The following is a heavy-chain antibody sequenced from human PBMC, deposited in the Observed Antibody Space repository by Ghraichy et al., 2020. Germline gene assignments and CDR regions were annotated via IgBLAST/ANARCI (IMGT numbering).Heavy chain of an antibody. CDR2: ISSSSAYI. J-gene: IGHJ4*02. CDR3: AREMEAAYDY. Sequence: GSLRLSCAASGFTFSYYGMNWVRQAPGKGLEWVSSISSSSAYIYYADSVKGRFTISRDNAKNSLYLQMNSLRAEDTAVYYCAREMEAAYDYWGQGMLVTVSS. D-gene: IGHD2-15*01. CDR1: GFTFSYYG. V-gene: IGHV3-21*01.